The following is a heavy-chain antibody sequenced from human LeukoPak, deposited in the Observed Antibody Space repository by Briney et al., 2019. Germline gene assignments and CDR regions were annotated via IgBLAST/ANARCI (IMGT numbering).Heavy chain of an antibody. Sequence: GRSLRLSCAASGFTFSSYAMHWVRQAPGKGLEWVAVISYDGSNKYYADSVKGRFTISRDNSKNSLYLQMNSLRAEDTAVYYCARADVVVVAATRGPLGYWGQGTLVTVSS. J-gene: IGHJ4*02. CDR2: ISYDGSNK. CDR3: ARADVVVVAATRGPLGY. D-gene: IGHD2-15*01. V-gene: IGHV3-30*04. CDR1: GFTFSSYA.